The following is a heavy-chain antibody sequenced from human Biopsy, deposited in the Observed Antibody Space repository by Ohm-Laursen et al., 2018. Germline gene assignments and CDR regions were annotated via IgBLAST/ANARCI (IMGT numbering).Heavy chain of an antibody. Sequence: SDTLSLTYTVSGGSFTGHYWTWIRQPPGKGLEWIGHISHTGYTSYKSSLKSRVTISLDTSRKNFSLRLTSLAAADTAVYYCARGSNEYGGQYFEHWGQGTLVTVSS. CDR2: ISHTGYT. V-gene: IGHV4-59*11. CDR1: GGSFTGHY. J-gene: IGHJ4*02. CDR3: ARGSNEYGGQYFEH. D-gene: IGHD4-23*01.